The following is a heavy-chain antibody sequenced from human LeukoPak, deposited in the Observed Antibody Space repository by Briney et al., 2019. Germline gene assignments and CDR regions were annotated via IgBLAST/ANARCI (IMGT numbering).Heavy chain of an antibody. CDR3: ARGAYGDYVGDY. V-gene: IGHV1-2*02. Sequence: ASVKVSCKASGYTFTGYYMHWVRQAPGQGLEWMGWINPNSGGTNYAQKFQGRVTMTRDTSTSTVYMELSSLRSEDTAVYYCARGAYGDYVGDYWGQGTLVTVSS. CDR2: INPNSGGT. CDR1: GYTFTGYY. J-gene: IGHJ4*02. D-gene: IGHD4-17*01.